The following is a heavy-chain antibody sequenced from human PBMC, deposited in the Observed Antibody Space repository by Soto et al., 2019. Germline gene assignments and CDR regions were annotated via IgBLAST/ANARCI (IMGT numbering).Heavy chain of an antibody. CDR1: GGSISSYY. Sequence: SETLSLTCTFSGGSISSYYWSWIRQPPGKGLEWIGSIYYSGSTYYNPSLKSRVAISVDTSKNQFSLKLSSVTAADTAVYYCARHMSVGTGYGIDGCGQGTTVPVSS. CDR3: ARHMSVGTGYGIDG. CDR2: IYYSGST. D-gene: IGHD2-21*02. J-gene: IGHJ6*02. V-gene: IGHV4-39*01.